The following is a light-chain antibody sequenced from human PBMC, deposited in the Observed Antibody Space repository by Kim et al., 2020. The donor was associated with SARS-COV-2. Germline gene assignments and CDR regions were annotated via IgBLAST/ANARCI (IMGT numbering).Light chain of an antibody. Sequence: VSPGERAPRSCRASQSVSSNLAWYQQKPGQAPRLLIYGASTRATDIPARFSGSGSGTEFTLTISSLQSEDFAVYYCQQYSNGPSYTFGQGTKLEI. CDR3: QQYSNGPSYT. CDR1: QSVSSN. J-gene: IGKJ2*01. CDR2: GAS. V-gene: IGKV3-15*01.